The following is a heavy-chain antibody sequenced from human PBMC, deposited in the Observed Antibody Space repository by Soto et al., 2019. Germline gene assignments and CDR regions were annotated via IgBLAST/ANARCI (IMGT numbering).Heavy chain of an antibody. CDR2: ISYDGSNK. D-gene: IGHD3-22*01. Sequence: VVSLILSCAASGFTFSSYGMHWVRQAPGKGLEWVAVISYDGSNKYYADSVKGRFTISRDNSKNTLYLQMNSLRAEDTAVYYCARGAKGLLQPNWFDPWGQGNLVTVSS. CDR3: ARGAKGLLQPNWFDP. J-gene: IGHJ5*02. V-gene: IGHV3-30*03. CDR1: GFTFSSYG.